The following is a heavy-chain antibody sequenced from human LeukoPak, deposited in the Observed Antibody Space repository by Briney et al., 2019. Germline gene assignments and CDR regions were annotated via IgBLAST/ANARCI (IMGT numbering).Heavy chain of an antibody. D-gene: IGHD2/OR15-2a*01. Sequence: ASVKVSCKASGDTFIRYGISWVRQAPGQGLEWMGWISTGNGNTNYAQKLQGRVTMTTDTSTSTAYMELRSLRSDDTAVYYCAREGPGFLNYWGQGTLVTVSS. V-gene: IGHV1-18*01. CDR1: GDTFIRYG. CDR3: AREGPGFLNY. J-gene: IGHJ4*02. CDR2: ISTGNGNT.